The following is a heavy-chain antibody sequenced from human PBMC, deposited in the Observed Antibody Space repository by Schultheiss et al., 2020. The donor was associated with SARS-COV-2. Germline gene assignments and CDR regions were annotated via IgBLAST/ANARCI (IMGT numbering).Heavy chain of an antibody. Sequence: SETLSLTCVVSGYSISSGYYWGWIRQPPGKGLEWIGSIYHSGSTNYNPSLKSRVTISVDTSKNQFSLKLSSVTAADTAVYYCARDRFLEGYYYYGMDVWGQGTTVTVSS. J-gene: IGHJ6*02. CDR3: ARDRFLEGYYYYGMDV. V-gene: IGHV4-38-2*02. D-gene: IGHD3-3*01. CDR1: GYSISSGYY. CDR2: IYHSGST.